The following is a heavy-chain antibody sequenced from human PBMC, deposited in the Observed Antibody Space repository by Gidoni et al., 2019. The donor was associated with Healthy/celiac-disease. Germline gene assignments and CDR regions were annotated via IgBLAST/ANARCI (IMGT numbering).Heavy chain of an antibody. D-gene: IGHD3-22*01. V-gene: IGHV3-7*01. J-gene: IGHJ3*02. CDR2: IKQDGSEK. Sequence: ELQLVASGGGLVQPGRSLRLSCAASGFTFSSYWMSWVRQDPGKGLEWVANIKQDGSEKYYVDYVKGRVTISRDNAKNSLYLQMNSLRAEDTAVYYCARAFLGMIVVVTKRNAFDIWGQGTMVTVSS. CDR3: ARAFLGMIVVVTKRNAFDI. CDR1: GFTFSSYW.